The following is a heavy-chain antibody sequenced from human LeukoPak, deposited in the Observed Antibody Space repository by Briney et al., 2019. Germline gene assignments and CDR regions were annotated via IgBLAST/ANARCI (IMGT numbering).Heavy chain of an antibody. J-gene: IGHJ3*02. CDR3: ARGGRNDAFDI. Sequence: SETLSLTCSVSGGSIRSYYWSWIRQPPGKGLEWIAYIYCSGSANYNPSLKSRVTIAADTSRNKFSLNLNSVTAADTAVYYCARGGRNDAFDIWGQGTMVTVSS. CDR1: GGSIRSYY. CDR2: IYCSGSA. V-gene: IGHV4-59*01.